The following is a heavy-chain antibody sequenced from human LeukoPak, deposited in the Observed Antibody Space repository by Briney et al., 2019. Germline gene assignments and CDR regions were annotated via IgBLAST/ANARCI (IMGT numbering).Heavy chain of an antibody. D-gene: IGHD3-3*01. J-gene: IGHJ4*02. Sequence: PGRSLRLSCAASGFTFSSYGMHWVRQAPGKRLEWVAVIWYDGSNKYYADSVKGRFTISRDNSKNTLYLQMNSLRAEDTAVYYCAKAHSPYYDFWSAAAAFDYWGQGTLVTVSS. CDR1: GFTFSSYG. CDR2: IWYDGSNK. CDR3: AKAHSPYYDFWSAAAAFDY. V-gene: IGHV3-33*06.